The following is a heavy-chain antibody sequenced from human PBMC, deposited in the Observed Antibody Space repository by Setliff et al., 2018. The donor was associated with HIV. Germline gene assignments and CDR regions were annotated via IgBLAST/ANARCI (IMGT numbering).Heavy chain of an antibody. V-gene: IGHV1-69*05. Sequence: GASVKVSCKASGGTFSSYGITWVRQAPGQGLEWMGGITPLLGTTNYAQRFQSRVTLTTDESTNTVFMDLSSLRSEDTAVYYCTRRRGPMVRGVDPTPSYYFDYWGQGTLVTVSS. CDR1: GGTFSSYG. CDR3: TRRRGPMVRGVDPTPSYYFDY. J-gene: IGHJ4*02. D-gene: IGHD3-10*01. CDR2: ITPLLGTT.